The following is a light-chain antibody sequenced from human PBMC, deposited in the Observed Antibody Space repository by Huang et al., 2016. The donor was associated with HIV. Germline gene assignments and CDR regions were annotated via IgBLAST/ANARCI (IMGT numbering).Light chain of an antibody. Sequence: EIVMTQSPDTLSVSPGERATLSCRASQSVLDKLACYQQKPGQAPRLLLHATSTRAAGVPARFSGSGSGTEFTLTISSLQSEDCGVYYCQQYESWPPLTFGGGTKVEIK. CDR2: ATS. CDR3: QQYESWPPLT. J-gene: IGKJ4*01. CDR1: QSVLDK. V-gene: IGKV3-15*01.